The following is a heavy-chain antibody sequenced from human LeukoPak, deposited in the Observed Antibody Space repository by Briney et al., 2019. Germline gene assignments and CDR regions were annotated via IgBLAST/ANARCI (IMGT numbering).Heavy chain of an antibody. CDR2: ISAYNGNT. D-gene: IGHD3-10*01. J-gene: IGHJ6*02. CDR3: ARVLWFGEYPSDGYYGMDV. CDR1: GYTFTSYG. Sequence: ASVKVSCKASGYTFTSYGISWVRQAPGQGLEWMGWISAYNGNTNYAQKLQGRVTMTTDTSTSTAYMELRSLRSDDTAVYYCARVLWFGEYPSDGYYGMDVWGQGTTVTVSS. V-gene: IGHV1-18*01.